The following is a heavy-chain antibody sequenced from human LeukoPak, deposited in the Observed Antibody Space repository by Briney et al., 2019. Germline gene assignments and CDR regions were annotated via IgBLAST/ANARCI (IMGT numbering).Heavy chain of an antibody. D-gene: IGHD7-27*01. CDR2: INSNSGAT. CDR1: GYTFIHYF. J-gene: IGHJ4*02. Sequence: AAVNVSCKPSGYTFIHYFIHWVRQAPRQGLEWMGRINSNSGATEYTQHFQGRVTMSRDTSITTVYMELSSLTSDDTAVYYCARDLSSTSNWELEYWGQGTLVTVSS. V-gene: IGHV1-2*06. CDR3: ARDLSSTSNWELEY.